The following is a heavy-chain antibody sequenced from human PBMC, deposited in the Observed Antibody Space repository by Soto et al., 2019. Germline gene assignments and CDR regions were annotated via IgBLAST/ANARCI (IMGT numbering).Heavy chain of an antibody. V-gene: IGHV1-69*01. Sequence: QVQLVQSGAEVKKPGSSVKVSCKAPGGTFSTYAISWVRQAPGQGLEWMGGVIPIFVTPKYAQKFQGRVTITADEYTSTGYMELRSLRSEDTAVYYCARSQGGSSSLDIYYYYYYGMDVWGQGTTVTVSS. CDR2: VIPIFVTP. D-gene: IGHD2-15*01. CDR3: ARSQGGSSSLDIYYYYYYGMDV. CDR1: GGTFSTYA. J-gene: IGHJ6*02.